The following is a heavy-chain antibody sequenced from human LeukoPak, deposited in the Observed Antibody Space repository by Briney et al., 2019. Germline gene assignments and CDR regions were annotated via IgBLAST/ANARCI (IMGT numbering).Heavy chain of an antibody. V-gene: IGHV1-69*02. CDR3: ARGARPNYDFWSGHPYYFDY. Sequence: SVKVSCKASGGTFSSYTISWVRQAPGQGLEWMGRIIPILGIANYAQKFQGRVTITADKSTSTAYMELSSLRSEDTAVYDCARGARPNYDFWSGHPYYFDYWGQGTLVTVSS. D-gene: IGHD3-3*01. J-gene: IGHJ4*02. CDR1: GGTFSSYT. CDR2: IIPILGIA.